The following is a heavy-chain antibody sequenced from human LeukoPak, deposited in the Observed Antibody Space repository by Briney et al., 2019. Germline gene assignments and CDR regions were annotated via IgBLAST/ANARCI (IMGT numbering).Heavy chain of an antibody. J-gene: IGHJ4*02. V-gene: IGHV1-2*02. CDR3: ARDLGSSTNR. D-gene: IGHD3-16*01. CDR1: GYTFTDSY. Sequence: ASVKVSCKTSGYTFTDSYIHWVRQAPRQGLEWVGCIKANSAFTTYAQKFQGRVTMTRDTSVSTAYMELRNLRSDDTAVYYCARDLGSSTNRWGQGTLVTVSS. CDR2: IKANSAFT.